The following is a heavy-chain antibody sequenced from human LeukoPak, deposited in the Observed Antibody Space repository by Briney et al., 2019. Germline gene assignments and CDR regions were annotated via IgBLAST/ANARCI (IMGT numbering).Heavy chain of an antibody. D-gene: IGHD2-8*01. J-gene: IGHJ4*02. CDR1: GFTFSNYW. CDR2: INDDGSAT. V-gene: IGHV3-74*01. CDR3: TRVNTYCTNGVCYTTFDY. Sequence: GGSLRLSCAASGFTFSNYWMHWVRQVPGKGLVWVSRINDDGSATFYADSVKGRFTISRDNAKNTLYLQMNSLRAEDTAVYYCTRVNTYCTNGVCYTTFDYWGQGSLVTVSS.